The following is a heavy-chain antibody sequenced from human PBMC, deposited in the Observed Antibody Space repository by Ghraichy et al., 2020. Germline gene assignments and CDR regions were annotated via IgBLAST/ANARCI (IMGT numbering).Heavy chain of an antibody. CDR3: ARDRGRPIDY. CDR1: GDSVSTNSAA. J-gene: IGHJ4*02. D-gene: IGHD5-24*01. CDR2: TYYRSQWYN. V-gene: IGHV6-1*01. Sequence: SQTRSLTCAISGDSVSTNSAAWNWIRQSPSRGLEWLGRTYYRSQWYNDYSVSVESRIIISPDTSKNQFSLQLNSVTPEDTAVYFCARDRGRPIDYWGQGTLVTVSS.